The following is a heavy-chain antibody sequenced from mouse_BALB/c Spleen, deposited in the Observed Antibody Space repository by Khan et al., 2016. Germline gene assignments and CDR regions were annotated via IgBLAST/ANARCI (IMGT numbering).Heavy chain of an antibody. CDR3: TRDTRTQGYSMDY. Sequence: EVELVESGGGLVKPGGSLKLSCAASGFTFSDYYMYWVRQTPEKRLEWVATISDGSTYTYYLDSVKGRFTISRDDAKNNLYLQMSSLKSEDSALYYCTRDTRTQGYSMDYWGQGTSVTVSS. J-gene: IGHJ4*01. D-gene: IGHD3-3*01. V-gene: IGHV5-4*02. CDR1: GFTFSDYY. CDR2: ISDGSTYT.